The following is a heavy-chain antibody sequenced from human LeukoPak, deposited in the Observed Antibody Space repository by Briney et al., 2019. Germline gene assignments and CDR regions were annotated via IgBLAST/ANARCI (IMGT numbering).Heavy chain of an antibody. CDR1: GYSFTSYW. V-gene: IGHV5-51*01. CDR2: INLANAER. D-gene: IGHD3-10*01. Sequence: GESLKISCKGSGYSFTSYWMGWVRQMPGTGLEWMGMINLANAERRYNASFEGHVTMSVDQSTRTAYMKWFGLRASDTAMYYCARLSGSSNWFDPWGQGTLVTVSS. CDR3: ARLSGSSNWFDP. J-gene: IGHJ5*02.